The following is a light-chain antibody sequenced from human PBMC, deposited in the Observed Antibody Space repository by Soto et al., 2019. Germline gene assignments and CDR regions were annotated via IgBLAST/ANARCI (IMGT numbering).Light chain of an antibody. J-gene: IGKJ4*01. V-gene: IGKV3-15*01. CDR1: QSVSNN. CDR3: QQHNDWPLT. Sequence: EIVMTQSPATLSVSPGERVTLSCRASQSVSNNLAWYQQKPGQAPRLLIYGATATAPGIPARFSGSGSGTEFTLTISSMQSQDVAVYYCQQHNDWPLTFGGGTKVEIK. CDR2: GAT.